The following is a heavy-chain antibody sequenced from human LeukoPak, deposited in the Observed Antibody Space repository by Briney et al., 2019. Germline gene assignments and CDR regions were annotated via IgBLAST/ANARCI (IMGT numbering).Heavy chain of an antibody. CDR2: ISSSSSTI. CDR1: GFTFSSYS. J-gene: IGHJ1*01. D-gene: IGHD3-22*01. CDR3: ARDSTYYYDSSGYYRYFQH. V-gene: IGHV3-48*04. Sequence: GGSLRLSCAASGFTFSSYSMNWVRQAPGKGLEWVSYISSSSSTIYYADSVKGRFTISRDNAKNSLYLQMNSLRAEDTAVYYCARDSTYYYDSSGYYRYFQHWGQGTLVTVSS.